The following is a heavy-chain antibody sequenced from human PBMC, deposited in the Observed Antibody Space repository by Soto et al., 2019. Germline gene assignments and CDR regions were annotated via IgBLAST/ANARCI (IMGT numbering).Heavy chain of an antibody. CDR1: GGSISSSSYY. V-gene: IGHV4-39*01. J-gene: IGHJ4*02. Sequence: PSETLSLTCTVSGGSISSSSYYWGWIRQPPGKGLEWIGSIYYSGSTYYNPSLKSRVTISVDTSKNQFSLKLSSVTAADTAVYYCARRFGDIVVVPAAMSFDYWGQGTLVTVSS. D-gene: IGHD2-2*01. CDR3: ARRFGDIVVVPAAMSFDY. CDR2: IYYSGST.